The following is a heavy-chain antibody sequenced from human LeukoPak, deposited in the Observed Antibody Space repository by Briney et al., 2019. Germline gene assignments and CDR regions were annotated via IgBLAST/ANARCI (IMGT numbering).Heavy chain of an antibody. CDR3: ATRKLGNDY. D-gene: IGHD7-27*01. J-gene: IGHJ4*02. Sequence: SETLSLTCTVSGGSVSNYYRSWIRQSPGKGLEWIGYIYYTETSCNPSLKSRVTISADTSKNQFSLKLYSVTAADTAVYYCATRKLGNDYWGQGTLVTVSS. CDR2: IYYTET. CDR1: GGSVSNYY. V-gene: IGHV4-59*02.